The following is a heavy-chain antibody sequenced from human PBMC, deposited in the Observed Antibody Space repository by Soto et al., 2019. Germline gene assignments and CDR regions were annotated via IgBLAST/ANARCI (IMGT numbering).Heavy chain of an antibody. CDR1: RFTFTSYS. V-gene: IGHV3-21*01. Sequence: EVQVVESGGGLVKPGGSLRLSCAASRFTFTSYSMNWVRQAPGKELEWVSSISSSSIYIYYAHSVKGRFTISRDNAKNSLYLQMHSLRAEDKAMYYCARGAWGDGYKSDYWGQGTLVTVSS. D-gene: IGHD5-12*01. J-gene: IGHJ4*02. CDR2: ISSSSIYI. CDR3: ARGAWGDGYKSDY.